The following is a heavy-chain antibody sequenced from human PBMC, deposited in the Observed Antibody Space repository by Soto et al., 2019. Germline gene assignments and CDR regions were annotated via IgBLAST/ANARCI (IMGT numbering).Heavy chain of an antibody. CDR1: GYTFTNHY. D-gene: IGHD2-2*02. V-gene: IGHV1-46*03. Sequence: QVQLVQSGGEVKKPGASVRISCRASGYTFTNHYIHWVRQAPGQGLEWMGIINPSVGSTSYDRKLHGRRTMTRDTSTNSVYMDLSSLTSEDTALYFCARGLLQPSAIGRCYYYYMDIWGTGTTVTVSS. CDR2: INPSVGST. J-gene: IGHJ6*03. CDR3: ARGLLQPSAIGRCYYYYMDI.